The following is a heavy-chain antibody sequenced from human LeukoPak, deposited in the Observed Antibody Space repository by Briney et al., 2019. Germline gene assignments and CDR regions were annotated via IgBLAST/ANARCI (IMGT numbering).Heavy chain of an antibody. J-gene: IGHJ5*02. V-gene: IGHV4-34*01. CDR1: GGSFSGYY. CDR3: ADSSGTWWFDP. Sequence: SETLSLTCAGYGGSFSGYYWSWIRQPPGKGLEWIGEINHSGSTNYNPSLKSRVTISVDTSKNQFSLKLSSVTAADTAVYYCADSSGTWWFDPWGQGTLVTVSS. CDR2: INHSGST. D-gene: IGHD1-1*01.